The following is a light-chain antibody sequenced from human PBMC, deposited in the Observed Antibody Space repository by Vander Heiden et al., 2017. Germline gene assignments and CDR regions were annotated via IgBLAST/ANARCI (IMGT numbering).Light chain of an antibody. J-gene: IGLJ2*01. V-gene: IGLV1-40*01. CDR1: SSNSGARYD. CDR3: QSYDSSLSGVV. Sequence: QSVLTQPPSVAGAPGERVTITCTWSSSNSGARYDVHWYQHLPGTAPNLLIYGNNNRPSGVPDRFSASRSGTSASLAITGLQAEDEADYYCQSYDSSLSGVVFGGGTKLTVL. CDR2: GNN.